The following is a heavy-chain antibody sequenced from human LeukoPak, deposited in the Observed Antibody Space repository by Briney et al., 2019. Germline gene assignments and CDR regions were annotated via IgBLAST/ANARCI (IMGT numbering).Heavy chain of an antibody. J-gene: IGHJ4*02. CDR3: ARTRDDYTHADY. D-gene: IGHD5-24*01. CDR2: ISGSGGTT. V-gene: IGHV3-23*01. Sequence: GGSLRLSCAASGFTFSSYAMSWVRQVPGKGLEWVSVISGSGGTTNYADSVKGRFTISRDNSKNTLYLQMNSLRAEDTAVYYCARTRDDYTHADYWGQGTLVTVSS. CDR1: GFTFSSYA.